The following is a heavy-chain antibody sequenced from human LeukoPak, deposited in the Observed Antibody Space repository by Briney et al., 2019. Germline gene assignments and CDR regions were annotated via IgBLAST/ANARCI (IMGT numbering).Heavy chain of an antibody. J-gene: IGHJ5*02. CDR3: ARGLATGCDWFDP. D-gene: IGHD3-10*01. CDR2: IKEDGSEK. V-gene: IGHV3-7*01. Sequence: GGSLRLSCAASGFTFSSYGMSWVRQAPGKGLEWVANIKEDGSEKYYVDSVKGRFTISRDNAKNSLYLQMNNLRAEDTAVYYCARGLATGCDWFDPWGQGTLVTVSS. CDR1: GFTFSSYG.